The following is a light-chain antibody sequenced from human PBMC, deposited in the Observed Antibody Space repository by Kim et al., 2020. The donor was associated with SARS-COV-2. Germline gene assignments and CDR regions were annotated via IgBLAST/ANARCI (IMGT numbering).Light chain of an antibody. CDR1: QGVKYH. Sequence: HLPHSPISLSASVGDRVTITCRASQGVKYHVAWFQQKPGKAPKSLIYGASNLYSVVPSHFSGSGSGTEFTLTINSLQPEDFATYYCEQYYGLPYSFGGGTKVDIK. V-gene: IGKV1-16*02. CDR3: EQYYGLPYS. CDR2: GAS. J-gene: IGKJ4*01.